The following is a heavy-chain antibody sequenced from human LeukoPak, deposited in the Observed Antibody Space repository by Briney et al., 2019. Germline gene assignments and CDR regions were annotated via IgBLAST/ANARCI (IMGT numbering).Heavy chain of an antibody. CDR3: ASPVADPTSAEYFQH. D-gene: IGHD6-19*01. CDR1: GFTFSSYA. CDR2: ISGSGGNT. Sequence: PGGSLRLSCAASGFTFSSYAMNWVRQAPGKGLEWVSSISGSGGNTYYADSVKGRFTISRDNSKNTLYLQMNSLRAEDTAVYYCASPVADPTSAEYFQHWGQGTLVTVSS. V-gene: IGHV3-23*01. J-gene: IGHJ1*01.